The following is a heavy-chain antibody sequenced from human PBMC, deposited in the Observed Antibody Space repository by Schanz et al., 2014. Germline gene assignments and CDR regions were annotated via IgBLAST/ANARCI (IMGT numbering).Heavy chain of an antibody. CDR3: ARTTNPFNFDSWPYLDY. Sequence: EVQLVESGGGLVQPGGSLRLSCAASGFTFSSYAMSWVRQAPGKGLEWVSAISDSGDLTYYADSVKGRFTISRDNAKYTLYLQMNSLRAEDTAVYYCARTTNPFNFDSWPYLDYWGQGTLVTVSS. CDR2: ISDSGDLT. J-gene: IGHJ4*02. V-gene: IGHV3-23*04. CDR1: GFTFSSYA. D-gene: IGHD3-9*01.